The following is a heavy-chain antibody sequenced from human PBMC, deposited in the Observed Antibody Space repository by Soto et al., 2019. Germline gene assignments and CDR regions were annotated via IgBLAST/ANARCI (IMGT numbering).Heavy chain of an antibody. CDR3: ARGRYGDY. CDR2: ISAHNGNT. J-gene: IGHJ4*02. CDR1: GYTFTSYG. D-gene: IGHD1-1*01. Sequence: QVHLVQSGAEVKKPGASVKVSCKGSGYTFTSYGITWVRQAPGQGLEWMGWISAHNGNTNYAQKFQGRVTVTRDTSTSTAYMELRSLRSADTAVYYCARGRYGDYWGQGALVTVSS. V-gene: IGHV1-18*01.